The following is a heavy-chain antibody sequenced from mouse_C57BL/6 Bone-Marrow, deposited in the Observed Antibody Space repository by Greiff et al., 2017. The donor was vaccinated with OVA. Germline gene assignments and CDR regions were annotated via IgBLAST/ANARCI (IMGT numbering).Heavy chain of an antibody. Sequence: VQLVESGPGLVQPSQSLSITCTVSGFPLTSYGVHWVRQSPGKGLEWLGVIWSGGSTDNNAAFISKLSISNDNSKSQVLFKMNSLQADDTAIYYCARRGPGPWFAYWGQGTLVTVSA. CDR3: ARRGPGPWFAY. CDR2: IWSGGST. CDR1: GFPLTSYG. J-gene: IGHJ3*01. D-gene: IGHD4-1*01. V-gene: IGHV2-2*01.